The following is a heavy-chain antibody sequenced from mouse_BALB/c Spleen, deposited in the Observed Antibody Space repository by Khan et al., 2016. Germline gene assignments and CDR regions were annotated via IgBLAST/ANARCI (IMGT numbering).Heavy chain of an antibody. CDR3: ARRITTVVFDY. Sequence: VQLKESGPGLVKPSQSLSLTCTVTGYSITSDYAWNWIRQFPGNKLEWMGYISYSGSTSYNPSLKSRLSITRDTSKNQFFLQLNSVTTEDTATYYCARRITTVVFDYWGKGTTLTVSS. J-gene: IGHJ2*01. CDR1: GYSITSDYA. V-gene: IGHV3-2*02. CDR2: ISYSGST. D-gene: IGHD1-1*01.